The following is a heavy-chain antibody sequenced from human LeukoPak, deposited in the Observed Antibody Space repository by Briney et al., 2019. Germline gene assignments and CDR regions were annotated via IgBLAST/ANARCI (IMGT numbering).Heavy chain of an antibody. D-gene: IGHD3-9*01. CDR1: GGSISSYY. J-gene: IGHJ5*02. Sequence: SETLSLTCTVSGGSISSYYWSWIRQPAGKGLEWIGRIYTSGSTNYNPSLKSRVTMSVDTSKNQFSLKLSSVTAADTAVYYCARETVLRYFDWFSLNWFDPWGQGTLVTASS. V-gene: IGHV4-4*07. CDR3: ARETVLRYFDWFSLNWFDP. CDR2: IYTSGST.